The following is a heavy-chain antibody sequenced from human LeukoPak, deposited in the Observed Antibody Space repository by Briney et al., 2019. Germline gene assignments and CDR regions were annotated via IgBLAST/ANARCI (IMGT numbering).Heavy chain of an antibody. CDR2: IKQDGRNI. J-gene: IGHJ5*02. CDR3: ATDLIHYYASGAKT. V-gene: IGHV3-7*01. CDR1: GFSFSDYW. Sequence: GGSLRLSCAASGFSFSDYWMTWVRQAPGKGLECVASIKQDGRNIKYVDSVKGRFTISRDNAKNSLFLQMNSLRAEDTAVYYCATDLIHYYASGAKTWGQGTLVTVSS. D-gene: IGHD3-10*01.